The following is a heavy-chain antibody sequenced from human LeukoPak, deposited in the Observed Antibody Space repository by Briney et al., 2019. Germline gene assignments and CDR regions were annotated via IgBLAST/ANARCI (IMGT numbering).Heavy chain of an antibody. CDR3: ARNPVPRRVGSGGRFDP. CDR1: GGPVSGYF. Sequence: SETLSLTCTVSGGPVSGYFWSWIRRPAGKGLEWIGRIYTSGLSDYNPSLKSRVTMSVDTSKSQFSLKFFSVTAADTAVYYCARNPVPRRVGSGGRFDPWGQGILVTVSS. J-gene: IGHJ5*02. CDR2: IYTSGLS. D-gene: IGHD3-10*01. V-gene: IGHV4-4*07.